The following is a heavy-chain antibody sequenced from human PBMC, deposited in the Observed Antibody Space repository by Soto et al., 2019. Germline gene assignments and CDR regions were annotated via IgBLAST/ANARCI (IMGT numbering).Heavy chain of an antibody. V-gene: IGHV3-33*01. CDR2: IWYDGSNK. J-gene: IGHJ4*02. CDR1: VFTFSSYG. Sequence: HPGGSLRLSCASSVFTFSSYGMHCVRHSPGKWLEWVAVIWYDGSNKYYADSVKGRFTISRDNSKNTLYLQMNSLRAEDTAVYYCARDSSPILAYCGGDCYSTDSEYEYWGPGTLFTVSS. CDR3: ARDSSPILAYCGGDCYSTDSEYEY. D-gene: IGHD2-21*02.